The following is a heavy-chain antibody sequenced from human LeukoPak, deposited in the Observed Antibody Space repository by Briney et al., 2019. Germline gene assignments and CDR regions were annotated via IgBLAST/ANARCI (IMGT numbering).Heavy chain of an antibody. CDR3: AKPHASGIYLPYDN. Sequence: QSGGSLRLSCAASGFLFSDCTMSWLRQAPGEGLQWVSAITPNGGFATYAESVKGRFIISRDNPRNTLYLQMNSLRAEDTAAYYCAKPHASGIYLPYDNWGQGTPVTVSS. J-gene: IGHJ4*02. D-gene: IGHD3-10*01. CDR2: ITPNGGFA. CDR1: GFLFSDCT. V-gene: IGHV3-23*01.